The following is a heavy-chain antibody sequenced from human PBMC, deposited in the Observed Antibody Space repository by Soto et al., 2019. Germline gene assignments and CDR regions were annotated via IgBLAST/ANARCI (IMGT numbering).Heavy chain of an antibody. Sequence: TSETLSLTCAVYGGSFSGYYWSWIRQPPGKGLEWIGEINHSGSTNYNPSLKSRVTISVDTSKNQFSLKLSSVTAADTAVYYCNMVRGVVSDYWGQGTLVTVSS. J-gene: IGHJ4*02. V-gene: IGHV4-34*01. CDR2: INHSGST. D-gene: IGHD3-10*01. CDR3: NMVRGVVSDY. CDR1: GGSFSGYY.